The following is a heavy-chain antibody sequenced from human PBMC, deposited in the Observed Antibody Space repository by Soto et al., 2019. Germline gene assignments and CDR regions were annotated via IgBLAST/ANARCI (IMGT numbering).Heavy chain of an antibody. V-gene: IGHV3-21*01. CDR1: GFPFSITG. J-gene: IGHJ6*02. Sequence: EVHLVESGGGLVKPGGSLRLSCEASGFPFSITGMNWVRQAPGKGLEWVSSINSGSSYIDYADSVKGRLTISRDNAKNSLYLQMNNLRVEDTGVYYRAKDGAAASVMDVWGQGTTVTVSS. D-gene: IGHD2-2*01. CDR2: INSGSSYI. CDR3: AKDGAAASVMDV.